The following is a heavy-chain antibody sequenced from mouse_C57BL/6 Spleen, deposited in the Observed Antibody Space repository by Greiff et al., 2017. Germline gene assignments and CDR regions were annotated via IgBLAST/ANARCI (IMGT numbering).Heavy chain of an antibody. CDR3: AGHRSKGSRWFAY. J-gene: IGHJ3*01. V-gene: IGHV1-52*01. CDR2: IDPSDSET. D-gene: IGHD1-1*02. Sequence: QVQLQQPGAELVRPGSSVKLSCKASGYTFTSYWMHWVKQRPIQGLEWIGNIDPSDSETHYNQKFKDKATLTVDKSSSTAYMQLSSLTSEDAAVYYCAGHRSKGSRWFAYWGQGTLVTVSA. CDR1: GYTFTSYW.